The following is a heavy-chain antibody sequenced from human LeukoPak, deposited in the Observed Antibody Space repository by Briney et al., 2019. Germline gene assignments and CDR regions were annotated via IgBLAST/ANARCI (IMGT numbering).Heavy chain of an antibody. CDR2: VNQIGST. J-gene: IGHJ4*02. CDR1: GVYYSVYY. Sequence: SETLSLNCAFYGVYYSVYYWSWTRQPPGKGLEWIRQVNQIGSTNYNPSLRSLVTISVHTSKTQFSLKLSSVTAAATAVYYGARGASGQSKSDYWGQGTLVTVSS. CDR3: ARGASGQSKSDY. V-gene: IGHV4-34*01.